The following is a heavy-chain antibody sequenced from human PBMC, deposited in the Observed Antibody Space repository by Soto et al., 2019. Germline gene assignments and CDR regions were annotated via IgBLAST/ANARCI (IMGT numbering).Heavy chain of an antibody. D-gene: IGHD3-16*01. CDR3: AKTPGVITVITSLDH. J-gene: IGHJ4*02. CDR2: ISGSGAIT. V-gene: IGHV3-23*01. Sequence: VWSLRLSFAASGFTFSSYAMSWVRQAPGRGLEWVSAISGSGAITYDADSVKGRFTISRDNSNNTLYLQKNNLRAEDTAIYYCAKTPGVITVITSLDHWGQGTEVTVSS. CDR1: GFTFSSYA.